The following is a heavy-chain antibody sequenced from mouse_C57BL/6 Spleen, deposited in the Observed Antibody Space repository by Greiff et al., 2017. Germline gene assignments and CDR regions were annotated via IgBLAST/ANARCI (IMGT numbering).Heavy chain of an antibody. Sequence: VQLQQPGAELVRPGSSVKLSCKASGYTFTSYWMHWVKQRPIQGLEWIGNIDPSDSETHYNQKFKDKATLTVDKSSSTAYMQLSSLTSEDSAVYYGARNYGSSDWYFDVWGTGTTVTVSS. V-gene: IGHV1-52*01. CDR2: IDPSDSET. CDR1: GYTFTSYW. J-gene: IGHJ1*03. D-gene: IGHD1-1*01. CDR3: ARNYGSSDWYFDV.